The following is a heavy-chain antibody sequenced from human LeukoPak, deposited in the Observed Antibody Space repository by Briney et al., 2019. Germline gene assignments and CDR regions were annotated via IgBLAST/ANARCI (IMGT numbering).Heavy chain of an antibody. CDR2: IYHSGST. V-gene: IGHV4-39*07. J-gene: IGHJ5*02. D-gene: IGHD3-22*01. Sequence: SETLSLTCTVSGGSISSSSYYWGWIRQPPGKGLEWIGSIYHSGSTYYNPSLKSRVTISVDTSKNQFSLKLSSVTAADTAVYYCARGSGFYDSSGYYYFRVRVDWFDPWGQGTLVTVSS. CDR3: ARGSGFYDSSGYYYFRVRVDWFDP. CDR1: GGSISSSSYY.